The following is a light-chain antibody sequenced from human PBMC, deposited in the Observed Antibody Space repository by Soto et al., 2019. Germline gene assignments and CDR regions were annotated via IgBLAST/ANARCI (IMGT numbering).Light chain of an antibody. CDR2: KAS. CDR3: QEYDDYLFT. CDR1: QSISTW. J-gene: IGKJ2*01. Sequence: DIQMTQSPSTLSASVGDRVTITCRASQSISTWLAWYQQKPGKAPKLLIYKASYLESGVPSRFSGSGSGTDFTLTFSSLQPDDFVTYYCQEYDDYLFTFGQGTKLEIK. V-gene: IGKV1-5*03.